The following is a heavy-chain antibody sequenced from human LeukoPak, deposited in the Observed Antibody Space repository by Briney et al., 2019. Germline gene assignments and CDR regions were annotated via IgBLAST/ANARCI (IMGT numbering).Heavy chain of an antibody. J-gene: IGHJ5*02. Sequence: PGGSLRLSCAASGFTFSSYSMNWVRQAPGKGLEWVSSISSSSSYIYYADSVKGRFTISRDNAKNTLYLQMNSLRAEDTAVYYCARGRYCSGGSCLLPDWFDPWGQGTLVTVSS. CDR3: ARGRYCSGGSCLLPDWFDP. V-gene: IGHV3-21*01. CDR1: GFTFSSYS. CDR2: ISSSSSYI. D-gene: IGHD2-15*01.